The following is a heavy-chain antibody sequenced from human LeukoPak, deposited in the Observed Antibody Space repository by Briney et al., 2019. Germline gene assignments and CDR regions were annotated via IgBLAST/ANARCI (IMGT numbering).Heavy chain of an antibody. CDR3: TTDISDLYAFDI. CDR1: GYTVTDLS. V-gene: IGHV1-24*01. D-gene: IGHD3-10*01. J-gene: IGHJ3*02. Sequence: ASVKVSCKVSGYTVTDLSMHWVRQAPGKGLEWMGGFGLDNGDLIYAQKFQGRVTMTEGTSTETAYMELSSLRSEDTAVYYCTTDISDLYAFDIWGQGTMVTVSS. CDR2: FGLDNGDL.